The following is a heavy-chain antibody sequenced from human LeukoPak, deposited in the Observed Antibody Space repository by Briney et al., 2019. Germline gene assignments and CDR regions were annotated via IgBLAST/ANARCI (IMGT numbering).Heavy chain of an antibody. Sequence: SQTLSLTCTVSGGSISSGSYYWSWIRQPAGKGLEWIGRIYTSGSNNYNPSLKSRVTISVDTSKNQFSLKLRSVTAADTAVYYCAREFSAYGSGSYYNVYYYYYYMDVWGKGTTVTVSS. V-gene: IGHV4-61*02. CDR2: IYTSGSN. CDR1: GGSISSGSYY. CDR3: AREFSAYGSGSYYNVYYYYYYMDV. D-gene: IGHD3-10*01. J-gene: IGHJ6*03.